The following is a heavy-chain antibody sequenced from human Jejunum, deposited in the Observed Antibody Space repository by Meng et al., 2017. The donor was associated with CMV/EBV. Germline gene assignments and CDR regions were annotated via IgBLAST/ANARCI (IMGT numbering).Heavy chain of an antibody. CDR3: ARVEVGITSGDY. CDR1: GGTFSSYA. V-gene: IGHV1-69*04. J-gene: IGHJ4*02. Sequence: QGQLVQSGAEVKKPGSSVKVSCRASGGTFSSYAISWVRQAPGQGLEWMERIIRILGIANYAQKSQGRVTITADKSTSAAYMELSSLRSEDTAVYYCARVEVGITSGDYWGQGTLVTVSS. D-gene: IGHD1-26*01. CDR2: IIRILGIA.